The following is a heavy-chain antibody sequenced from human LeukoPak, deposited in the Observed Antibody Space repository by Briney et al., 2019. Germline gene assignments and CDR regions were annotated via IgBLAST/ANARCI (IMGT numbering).Heavy chain of an antibody. CDR2: ICGSGGST. D-gene: IGHD3-16*01. V-gene: IGHV3-23*01. CDR3: AKDVWAFRSGWYFDL. Sequence: GGSLRLSCAASGFTFSSYAMSWVREAPGKGLEWVSDICGSGGSTYYADSVKGRFTISRDNSKNTLYLQMNSLRAEDTAVYYCAKDVWAFRSGWYFDLWGRGTLVTVSS. J-gene: IGHJ2*01. CDR1: GFTFSSYA.